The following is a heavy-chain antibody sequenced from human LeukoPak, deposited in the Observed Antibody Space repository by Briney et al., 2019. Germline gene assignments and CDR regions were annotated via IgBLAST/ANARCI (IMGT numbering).Heavy chain of an antibody. CDR2: ISYDGSNK. Sequence: GGSLRPSCAASGFTFSSYAMHWVRQAPGKGLEWVAVISYDGSNKYYADSVKGRFTISRDNSKNTLYLQMNSLRAEDTAVYYCGGSGSWGNWFDPWGQGTLVTVSS. J-gene: IGHJ5*02. V-gene: IGHV3-30-3*01. D-gene: IGHD3-10*01. CDR1: GFTFSSYA. CDR3: GGSGSWGNWFDP.